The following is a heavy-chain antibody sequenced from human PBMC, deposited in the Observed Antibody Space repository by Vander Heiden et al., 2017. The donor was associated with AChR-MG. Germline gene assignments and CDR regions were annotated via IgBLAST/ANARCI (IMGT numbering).Heavy chain of an antibody. V-gene: IGHV3-21*01. CDR1: GFYFHVHS. CDR2: SRGITNYR. J-gene: IGHJ4*02. Sequence: EVPLVESGGGLVKPGASLSPSCAASGFYFHVHSMNCVRHAPGKGLGGVSSSRGITNYRYDADSVRGRFTVSRDNAKNSLYLQMNSLKTEDTAIYDCSGGRAYSNTRYYFDFWGQGTLVTVSS. D-gene: IGHD1-26*01. CDR3: SGGRAYSNTRYYFDF.